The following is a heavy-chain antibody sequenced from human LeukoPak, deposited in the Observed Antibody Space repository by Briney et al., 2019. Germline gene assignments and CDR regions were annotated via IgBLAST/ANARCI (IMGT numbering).Heavy chain of an antibody. Sequence: SETLSLTCTVSGGSFSSYYWTWVRQPPGKGLEWIGYIHDSGSTNYNPSPKSRVTISVDTSKIQYSLKLSSVTAADTAVYYCARAYSGTLPAKDWGQGSLVTVSS. J-gene: IGHJ4*02. CDR1: GGSFSSYY. CDR3: ARAYSGTLPAKD. D-gene: IGHD1-26*01. CDR2: IHDSGST. V-gene: IGHV4-59*01.